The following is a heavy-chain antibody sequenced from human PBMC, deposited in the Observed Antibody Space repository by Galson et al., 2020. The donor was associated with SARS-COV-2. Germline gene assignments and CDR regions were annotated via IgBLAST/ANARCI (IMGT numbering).Heavy chain of an antibody. CDR1: GFTFSSYA. Sequence: GESLKISCAASGFTFSSYAMHWVRQAPGKGLEWVAVISYDGSNKYYADSVKGRFTISRDNSKNTLYLQMNSLRAEDTAVYYCARDASGSYYMLAGFDPWGQGTLVTVSS. J-gene: IGHJ5*02. D-gene: IGHD1-26*01. CDR2: ISYDGSNK. V-gene: IGHV3-30-3*01. CDR3: ARDASGSYYMLAGFDP.